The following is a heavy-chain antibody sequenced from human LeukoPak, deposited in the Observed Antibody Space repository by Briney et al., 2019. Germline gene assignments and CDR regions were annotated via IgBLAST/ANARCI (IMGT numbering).Heavy chain of an antibody. Sequence: SETLSLTCTVSGGSISGYYWSWIRQPPGKGLEWIGDIYFGGTTNYKTSLKSRVTISLHTSTNQFSLNLTSVTAADTAEYFCARRTAKWNHRSPEFDHRGQGTLVIVSS. J-gene: IGHJ5*01. CDR2: IYFGGTT. V-gene: IGHV4-59*08. CDR1: GGSISGYY. D-gene: IGHD1-14*01. CDR3: ARRTAKWNHRSPEFDH.